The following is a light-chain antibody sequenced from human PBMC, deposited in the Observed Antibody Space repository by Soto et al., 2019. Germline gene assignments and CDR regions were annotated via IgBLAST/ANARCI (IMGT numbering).Light chain of an antibody. CDR3: QQLNDYPLT. CDR1: QGVRGN. V-gene: IGKV1-9*01. Sequence: DIQLTQSPSFLSASVGDRITITCRASQGVRGNLAWYQQKPWRVPKLLISAASSLQSGVPSRFSGSGSGTEFTLTISCLQPEDFATYYCQQLNDYPLTFGGGTKVEIK. CDR2: AAS. J-gene: IGKJ4*01.